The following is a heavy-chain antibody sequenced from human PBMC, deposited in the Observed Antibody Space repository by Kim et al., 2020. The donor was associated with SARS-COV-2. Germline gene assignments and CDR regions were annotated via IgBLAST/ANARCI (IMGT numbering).Heavy chain of an antibody. V-gene: IGHV1-2*02. J-gene: IGHJ4*02. CDR1: GYTFTGYY. CDR3: ASTTYTNNSALRY. CDR2: INPNSGGT. D-gene: IGHD2-2*02. Sequence: ASVKVSCKASGYTFTGYYMHWVRQAPGQGLEWMGWINPNSGGTNYAQKFQGRVTMTRDTSISTAYMELSSLRADDTAVYYCASTTYTNNSALRYWGQGTLVTVSS.